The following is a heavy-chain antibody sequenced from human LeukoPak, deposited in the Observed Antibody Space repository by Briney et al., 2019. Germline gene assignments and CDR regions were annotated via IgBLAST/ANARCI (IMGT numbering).Heavy chain of an antibody. CDR1: GFTFSDYY. CDR2: ISTSGSTR. J-gene: IGHJ4*02. V-gene: IGHV3-11*04. D-gene: IGHD3-22*01. CDR3: ARAQRNFYDSSGGPEY. Sequence: PGGSLRLSCAASGFTFSDYYMIWIRQAPGKGLKWVSHISTSGSTRYYADSVKGRFTISRDNAKNSLYLQMNSLRGEDTAVYYCARAQRNFYDSSGGPEYWGQGILVTVSS.